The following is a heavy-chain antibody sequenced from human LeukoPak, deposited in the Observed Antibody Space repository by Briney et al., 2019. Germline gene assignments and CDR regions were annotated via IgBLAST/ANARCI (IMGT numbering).Heavy chain of an antibody. J-gene: IGHJ1*01. V-gene: IGHV3-15*01. CDR1: GFTFSSYA. CDR2: IKSKTDGRPT. D-gene: IGHD2-2*01. CDR3: TSDPLGYCSSISCYAYFQH. Sequence: PGGSLRLSCLASGFTFSSYAVHWVRQAAGKGLESVGRIKSKTDGRPTDYAAPVKGRFSISRDDSENTLYLQMNSLKTEDTAVYYCTSDPLGYCSSISCYAYFQHWGQGTLVTVSS.